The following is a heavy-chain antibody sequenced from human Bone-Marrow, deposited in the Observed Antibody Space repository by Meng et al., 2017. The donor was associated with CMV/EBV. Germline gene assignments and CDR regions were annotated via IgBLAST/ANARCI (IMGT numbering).Heavy chain of an antibody. J-gene: IGHJ4*02. D-gene: IGHD3-3*01. CDR2: IYHSGST. CDR1: GYSISSGYY. CDR3: ARAYSSAGYDFWSGYSYYFAY. V-gene: IGHV4-38-2*02. Sequence: SETLSLTCTVSGYSISSGYYWGWIRQPPGKGLEWIGSIYHSGSTYYNPSLKSRVTISVDTSKNQFSLKLSSVTAADTAVYYCARAYSSAGYDFWSGYSYYFAYWGQGKLVTVSS.